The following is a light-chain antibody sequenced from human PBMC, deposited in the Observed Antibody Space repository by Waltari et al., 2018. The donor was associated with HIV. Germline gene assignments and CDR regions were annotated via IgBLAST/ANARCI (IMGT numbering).Light chain of an antibody. CDR2: RND. J-gene: IGLJ3*02. V-gene: IGLV1-47*01. CDR1: KSNIGNNF. CDR3: ASWDDNLRHWV. Sequence: QPKMTQAPSASKTPGQRITMPCSGSKSNIGNNFIHWYQQSPGAAPRLVMARNDQRPAGVPDRFSGTKSGTSAFLAITNLRLDDEATYVCASWDDNLRHWVFGGGTKLTVL.